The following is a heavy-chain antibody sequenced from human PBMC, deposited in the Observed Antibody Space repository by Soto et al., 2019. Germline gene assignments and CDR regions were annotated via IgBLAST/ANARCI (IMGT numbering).Heavy chain of an antibody. D-gene: IGHD3-3*01. CDR2: IYYSGST. V-gene: IGHV4-59*01. Sequence: PSETLSLTCTVSGGSISSYYWSWIRQPPGKGLEWIGYIYYSGSTNYNPSLKSRVTISVDTSKNQFSLKLSSVTAADTAVYYCARARRKNYDFCSGYYNNWFDPWGQGTLVTVSS. CDR1: GGSISSYY. J-gene: IGHJ5*02. CDR3: ARARRKNYDFCSGYYNNWFDP.